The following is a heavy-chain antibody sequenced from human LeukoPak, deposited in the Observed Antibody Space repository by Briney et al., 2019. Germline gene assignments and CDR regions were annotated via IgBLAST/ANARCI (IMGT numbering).Heavy chain of an antibody. V-gene: IGHV4-59*08. J-gene: IGHJ4*02. Sequence: SETLSLTCAVSGDSLNTYYWNWIRQTPGKGLEWIGYIYYSGHTDYNPPLKSRVTISVDTSKNQFSLSLRSVTAADTAVYFCATYKENKVATRGFDYWGQGTLVTVSS. D-gene: IGHD5-12*01. CDR2: IYYSGHT. CDR3: ATYKENKVATRGFDY. CDR1: GDSLNTYY.